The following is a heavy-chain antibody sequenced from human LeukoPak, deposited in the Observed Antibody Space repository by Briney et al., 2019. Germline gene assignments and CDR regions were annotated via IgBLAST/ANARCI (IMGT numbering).Heavy chain of an antibody. J-gene: IGHJ6*03. V-gene: IGHV1-18*01. Sequence: ASVKVSCKASGYTFTSYGISWVRQAPGQGLEWMGWISAYNGNTNYAQKLQGRVTMTTDTSTSTAYMELRSLRSDDTAVYYCARDSYYYGSGSYWPPYYYYYMDVWGKGTTVTISS. CDR3: ARDSYYYGSGSYWPPYYYYYMDV. D-gene: IGHD3-10*01. CDR2: ISAYNGNT. CDR1: GYTFTSYG.